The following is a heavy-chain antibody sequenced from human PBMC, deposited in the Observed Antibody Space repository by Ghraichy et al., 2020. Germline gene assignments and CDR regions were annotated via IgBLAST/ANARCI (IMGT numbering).Heavy chain of an antibody. CDR3: AKLMRGYCSGGSCPYYFDY. J-gene: IGHJ4*02. Sequence: GESLNISCAASGFTFSSYAMSWVRQAPGKGLEWVSAISGSGGSTYYADSVKGRFTISRDNSKNTLYLQMNSLRAEDTAVYYCAKLMRGYCSGGSCPYYFDYWGQGTLVTVSS. D-gene: IGHD2-15*01. CDR1: GFTFSSYA. V-gene: IGHV3-23*01. CDR2: ISGSGGST.